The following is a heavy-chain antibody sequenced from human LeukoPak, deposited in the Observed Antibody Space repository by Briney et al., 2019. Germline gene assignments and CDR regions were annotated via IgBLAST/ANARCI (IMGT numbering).Heavy chain of an antibody. CDR2: ISGSGGST. CDR1: GFTFSTYA. Sequence: PGGSLRLSCAASGFTFSTYAMSWVCQAPGKGLEWVSGISGSGGSTYYADSVKGRFTISRDNSKNTLFLQMNSLRAEDTAVYYCAKQESGGDFYFDYWGQGTLVTASS. J-gene: IGHJ4*02. CDR3: AKQESGGDFYFDY. V-gene: IGHV3-23*01. D-gene: IGHD2-21*02.